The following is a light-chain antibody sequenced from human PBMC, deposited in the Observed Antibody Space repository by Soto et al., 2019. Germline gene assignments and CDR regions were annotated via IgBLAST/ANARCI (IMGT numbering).Light chain of an antibody. Sequence: EIVLTQSPGTLSLSPGERATLSCRASQSISSSYLAWYQQKPGQAPRLLVYGASRRATGTPDRFSGSGSGTDFTRTISRLEPEDFAVYYCQQYGSSRFTFGPGTKVDIK. V-gene: IGKV3-20*01. CDR2: GAS. CDR1: QSISSSY. J-gene: IGKJ3*01. CDR3: QQYGSSRFT.